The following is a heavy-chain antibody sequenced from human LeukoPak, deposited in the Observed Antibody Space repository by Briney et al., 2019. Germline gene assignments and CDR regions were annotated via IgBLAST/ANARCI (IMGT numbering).Heavy chain of an antibody. CDR1: GGSISSGGYY. D-gene: IGHD3-22*01. CDR2: IYYSGST. Sequence: SETLSLTCTVSGGSISSGGYYWSWIRQHPGKGLEWIGYIYYSGSTYYNPSLKSRVTISVDTSKNQFSLKLSSGTAADTAVYYWARDVVGGGYYHSRYYGMDVWGQGTTVTVSS. CDR3: ARDVVGGGYYHSRYYGMDV. J-gene: IGHJ6*02. V-gene: IGHV4-31*03.